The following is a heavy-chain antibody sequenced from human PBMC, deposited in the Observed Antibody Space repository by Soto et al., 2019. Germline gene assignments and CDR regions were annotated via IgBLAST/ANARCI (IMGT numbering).Heavy chain of an antibody. V-gene: IGHV4-31*03. CDR2: IYYSGST. J-gene: IGHJ4*02. Sequence: SSETLSVTCTVSGASISSGDYYWSWIHQHPGKGLEWIGYIYYSGSTYYNPSLKSRVTISVDTSKNQFSLKLSSVTAADTAVYYCARDHYYDSSGYPFIWGQGTLVTVSS. CDR1: GASISSGDYY. CDR3: ARDHYYDSSGYPFI. D-gene: IGHD3-22*01.